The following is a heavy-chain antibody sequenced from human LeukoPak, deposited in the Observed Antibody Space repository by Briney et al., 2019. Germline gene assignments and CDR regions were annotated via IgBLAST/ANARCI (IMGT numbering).Heavy chain of an antibody. J-gene: IGHJ4*02. CDR3: ARVSTMIVVIITNIFDY. Sequence: GASVKVSCKASGYTFTGYYMHWVRQAPGQGLEWMGWINPNSGGANYAQKFQGRVTMTRDTSISTAYMELSRLRSDDTAVYYCARVSTMIVVIITNIFDYRGQGTLVTVSS. V-gene: IGHV1-2*02. CDR1: GYTFTGYY. D-gene: IGHD3-22*01. CDR2: INPNSGGA.